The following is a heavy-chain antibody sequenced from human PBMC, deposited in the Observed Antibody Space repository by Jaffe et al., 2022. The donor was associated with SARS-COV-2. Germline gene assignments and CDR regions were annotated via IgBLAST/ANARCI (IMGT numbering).Heavy chain of an antibody. D-gene: IGHD6-13*01. J-gene: IGHJ4*02. CDR1: GFTFSTYT. Sequence: EVQLVESGGGLVQPGGSLRLSCAASGFTFSTYTMTWVRQAPGKGLEWVSVISGSGSTTYYADSVKGRFTTSRDNSKNTLFLQMNSLRAEDTAVYYCAKEWGLHSSGWYNAPFDYWGQGTLVTVSS. CDR2: ISGSGSTT. CDR3: AKEWGLHSSGWYNAPFDY. V-gene: IGHV3-23*04.